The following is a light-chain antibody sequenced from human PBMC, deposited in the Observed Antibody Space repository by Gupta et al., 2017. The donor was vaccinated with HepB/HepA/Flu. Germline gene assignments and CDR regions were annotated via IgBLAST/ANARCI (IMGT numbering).Light chain of an antibody. CDR2: EVS. CDR1: SSDVGSYNL. J-gene: IGLJ1*01. CDR3: CSYAGSSTSV. Sequence: SALTQPASVSGSPGQSITISCTGTSSDVGSYNLVSWYQQHPGKAHKLMIYEVSKRPAGVSNRFSGSKSGNTASLTISGLQAEDEADYYCCSYAGSSTSVFGTGTKVTVL. V-gene: IGLV2-23*02.